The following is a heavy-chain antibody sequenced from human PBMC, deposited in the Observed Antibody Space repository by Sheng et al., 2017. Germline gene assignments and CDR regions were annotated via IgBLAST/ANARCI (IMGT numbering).Heavy chain of an antibody. CDR2: IWYDGSNK. J-gene: IGHJ4*02. CDR1: GFTFSSYG. V-gene: IGHV3-33*01. CDR3: ARDFIAAGTYFDY. D-gene: IGHD6-13*01. Sequence: QVQLVESGGGVVQPGRSLRLSCAASGFTFSSYGMHWVRQAPGKGLEWVAVIWYDGSNKYYADSVKGRFTISRDNSKNTLYLQMNSLRAEDTAVYYCARDFIAAGTYFDYWGQGTLVTVSS.